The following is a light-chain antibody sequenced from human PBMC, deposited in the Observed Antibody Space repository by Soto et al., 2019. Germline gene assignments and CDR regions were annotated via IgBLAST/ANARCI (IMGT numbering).Light chain of an antibody. J-gene: IGKJ1*01. CDR2: HAS. CDR1: QSVSDK. CDR3: QQYGSSPAT. Sequence: EIVMTQSPSTLSVSPGERATLSCRASQSVSDKLAWYQQKPGQAPRLLIHHASSRATGIPDRFSGSGSGTDFTLTISRLEPEDFAVYYCQQYGSSPATFGHGTKVDIK. V-gene: IGKV3-20*01.